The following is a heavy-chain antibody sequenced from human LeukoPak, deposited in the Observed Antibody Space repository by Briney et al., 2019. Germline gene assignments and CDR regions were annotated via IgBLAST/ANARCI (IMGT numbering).Heavy chain of an antibody. D-gene: IGHD1-26*01. CDR1: GGSISSSSYY. J-gene: IGHJ6*03. V-gene: IGHV4-61*05. CDR2: IYYSGST. Sequence: SETLSLTCTVSGGSISSSSYYWGWIRQPPGKGLEWIGYIYYSGSTNYNPSLKSRVTISVDTSKNQFSLRLSSVTAADTAVYYCARAWEGYYYYMDVWGKGTTVTVSS. CDR3: ARAWEGYYYYMDV.